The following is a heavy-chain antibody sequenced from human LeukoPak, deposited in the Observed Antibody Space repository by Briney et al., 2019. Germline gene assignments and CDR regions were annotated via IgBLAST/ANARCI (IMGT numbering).Heavy chain of an antibody. CDR3: AREWCGGDCYSSPADY. J-gene: IGHJ4*02. Sequence: PGGSLRLSCAASGFTFSSYAMHWVRQAPGKGLEWVAVISYGGSNKYYADSVKGRFTISRDNSKNTLYLQMNSLRAEDTAVYYCAREWCGGDCYSSPADYWGQGTLVTVSS. D-gene: IGHD2-21*02. CDR2: ISYGGSNK. V-gene: IGHV3-30-3*01. CDR1: GFTFSSYA.